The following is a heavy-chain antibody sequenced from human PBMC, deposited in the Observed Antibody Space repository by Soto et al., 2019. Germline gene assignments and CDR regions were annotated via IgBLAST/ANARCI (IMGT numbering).Heavy chain of an antibody. CDR3: ARHVLTIVRGVIMGMKWFDP. Sequence: SETLSLTCTVSGGSISSYYWGWIRQPPGKGLEWIGSIYYSGSTYYNPSLKSRVTISVDTSKNQFSLKLSSVTAADTAVYYCARHVLTIVRGVIMGMKWFDPWGQGTLVTVS. D-gene: IGHD3-10*01. CDR2: IYYSGST. CDR1: GGSISSYY. V-gene: IGHV4-39*01. J-gene: IGHJ5*02.